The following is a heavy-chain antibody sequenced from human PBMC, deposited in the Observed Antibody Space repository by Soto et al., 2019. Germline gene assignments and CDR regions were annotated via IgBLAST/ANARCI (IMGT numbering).Heavy chain of an antibody. V-gene: IGHV3-23*01. Sequence: PGGSLRLSCAASGFTFSYYYMTWIRQAPGRGLEWVSAISGSGATTYYPDSVKGRFTISRDNSKNTLYLQMNNLRADDTAVYYCTKGGIPRRYNIPKVDFDYWGQGSLVTVSS. J-gene: IGHJ4*02. CDR1: GFTFSYYY. D-gene: IGHD1-1*01. CDR2: ISGSGATT. CDR3: TKGGIPRRYNIPKVDFDY.